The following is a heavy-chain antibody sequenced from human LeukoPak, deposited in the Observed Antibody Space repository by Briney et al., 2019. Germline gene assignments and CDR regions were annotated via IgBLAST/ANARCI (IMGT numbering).Heavy chain of an antibody. CDR2: INPSGGST. V-gene: IGHV1-46*01. Sequence: ASVKVSCKASGYTFTSYYMHWVRQAPGQGLEWMGIINPSGGSTSYAQKFQGRVTMTRDTSTSTVYMELSSLRSEDTAVYYRARDGNYYDSSGYDFDYWGQGTLVTVSS. CDR1: GYTFTSYY. CDR3: ARDGNYYDSSGYDFDY. D-gene: IGHD3-22*01. J-gene: IGHJ4*02.